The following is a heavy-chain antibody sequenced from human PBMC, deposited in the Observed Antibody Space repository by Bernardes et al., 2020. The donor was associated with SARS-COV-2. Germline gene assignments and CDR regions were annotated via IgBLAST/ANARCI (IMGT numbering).Heavy chain of an antibody. V-gene: IGHV3-74*01. CDR3: ERGSRDYLGATFYYYGMDV. D-gene: IGHD1-26*01. CDR2: INSDGSST. J-gene: IGHJ6*02. CDR1: GFTFSSYW. Sequence: ALRLDSAASGFTFSSYWMHWVRQAPGKGLVWVSRINSDGSSTSYADSVKGRFTISRDNAKNTLYLQMNSLRAEDTAVYYCERGSRDYLGATFYYYGMDVWGQGTTVTVSS.